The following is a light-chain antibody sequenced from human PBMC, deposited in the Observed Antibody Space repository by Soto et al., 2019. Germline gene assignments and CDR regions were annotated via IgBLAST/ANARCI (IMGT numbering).Light chain of an antibody. J-gene: IGKJ1*01. V-gene: IGKV3-11*01. CDR2: HAS. Sequence: EIVLTQSPATLSLSPRERATLSCRASQSVTNSLAWYQQKPGQAPRLLIYHASNRATGIPARFSGSGSGTDFTLTISSLEPAHFAVYYCQQRRTFGQGTKVDIK. CDR3: QQRRT. CDR1: QSVTNS.